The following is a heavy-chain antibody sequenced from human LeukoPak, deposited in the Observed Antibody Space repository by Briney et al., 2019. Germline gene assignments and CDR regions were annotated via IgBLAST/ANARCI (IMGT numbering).Heavy chain of an antibody. CDR1: GFTFSSYW. D-gene: IGHD3-10*01. CDR3: AKGGLWCGNLLVAL. CDR2: ISYDGSKK. Sequence: PGGSLRLSCAASGFTFSSYWMSWVRQAPGKGLEWVAVISYDGSKKYYADSVKGRFTISRDNSKNTLDLQMNSLRVEDTAVHYCAKGGLWCGNLLVALWGQGTLVTVSS. J-gene: IGHJ4*02. V-gene: IGHV3-30*18.